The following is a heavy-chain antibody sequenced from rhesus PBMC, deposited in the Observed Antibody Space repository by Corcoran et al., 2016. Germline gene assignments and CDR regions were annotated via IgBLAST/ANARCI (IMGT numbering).Heavy chain of an antibody. CDR1: GGSFSSYW. Sequence: QVQLQESGPGLMRPSETLSLSCAVSGGSFSSYWLNWIRLSPGRELEWIGEINGNRGTTKSSHSLRSRLTISRDASKSRLSLMLTSVTAADAAVYDCAKSDRRGWYYFDSWGQGVLVTVSS. CDR2: INGNRGTT. CDR3: AKSDRRGWYYFDS. J-gene: IGHJ4*01. V-gene: IGHV4-80*01. D-gene: IGHD6-31*01.